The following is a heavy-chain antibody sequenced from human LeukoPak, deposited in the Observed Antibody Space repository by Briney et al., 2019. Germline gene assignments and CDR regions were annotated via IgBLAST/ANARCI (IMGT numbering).Heavy chain of an antibody. D-gene: IGHD3-10*01. CDR2: ISASGGST. J-gene: IGHJ4*02. V-gene: IGHV3-23*01. CDR3: AKRASGSYFDY. Sequence: GGSLRLSCAASGFTFSDYYMSWIRQAPGKGLEWVSAISASGGSTYYADSVKGRFTISRDNSKNTLYLQMSSLRAEDTAVYYCAKRASGSYFDYWGQGTLVTVSS. CDR1: GFTFSDYY.